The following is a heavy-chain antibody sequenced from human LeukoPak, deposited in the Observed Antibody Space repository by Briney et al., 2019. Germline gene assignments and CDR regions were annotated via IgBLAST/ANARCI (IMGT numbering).Heavy chain of an antibody. Sequence: GASVKVSCKASGYTFTSYGISWVRQAPGQGLEWMGWISADNGNTKYTQKLQGRVTMTTDTSTSTAYMELRSLGSDDTAVYYCARVSYDSSGYYHDPYWGQGTLVIVSS. CDR2: ISADNGNT. V-gene: IGHV1-18*01. D-gene: IGHD3-22*01. J-gene: IGHJ4*02. CDR1: GYTFTSYG. CDR3: ARVSYDSSGYYHDPY.